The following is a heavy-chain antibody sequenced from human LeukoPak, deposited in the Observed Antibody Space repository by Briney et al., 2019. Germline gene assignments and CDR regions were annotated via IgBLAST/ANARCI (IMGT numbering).Heavy chain of an antibody. Sequence: GGSLRLSCAASGFTFSSYSMNWVRQAPGKGLEWVAVISYDGSNKYYADSVKGRFTISRDNSKNTLYLQMNSLRAEDTAVYYCASSKVAGRRGDYWGQGTLVTVSS. CDR3: ASSKVAGRRGDY. CDR2: ISYDGSNK. CDR1: GFTFSSYS. D-gene: IGHD6-19*01. V-gene: IGHV3-30*03. J-gene: IGHJ4*02.